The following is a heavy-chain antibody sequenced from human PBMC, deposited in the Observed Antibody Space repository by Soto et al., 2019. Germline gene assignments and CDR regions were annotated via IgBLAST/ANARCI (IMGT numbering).Heavy chain of an antibody. Sequence: EVQLVESGGGLVKPGGSLRLSCAASGFTFSSYSMNWVRQAPGKGLEWVSSISSSSSYIYYADSVKGRFTISRDNAKNSLYLQMNSLRAEDTAVYYCARDPDYGDYGNDAFDIWGQGTMVTVSS. CDR3: ARDPDYGDYGNDAFDI. CDR1: GFTFSSYS. J-gene: IGHJ3*02. V-gene: IGHV3-21*01. CDR2: ISSSSSYI. D-gene: IGHD4-17*01.